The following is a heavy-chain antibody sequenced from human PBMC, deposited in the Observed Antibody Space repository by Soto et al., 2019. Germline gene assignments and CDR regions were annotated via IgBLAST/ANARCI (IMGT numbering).Heavy chain of an antibody. CDR1: GGTFSSYT. D-gene: IGHD3-10*01. J-gene: IGHJ4*02. Sequence: QVQLVQSGAEVKKPGSSVKVSCKASGGTFSSYTISWVRQAPGQGLEWMGRIIPILGIANYAQKFQGRVTITADKPTSTAYSELSSLRSEDTAVYYCARSTYYYGSGSSPVDYWGQGTLVTVSS. CDR3: ARSTYYYGSGSSPVDY. V-gene: IGHV1-69*02. CDR2: IIPILGIA.